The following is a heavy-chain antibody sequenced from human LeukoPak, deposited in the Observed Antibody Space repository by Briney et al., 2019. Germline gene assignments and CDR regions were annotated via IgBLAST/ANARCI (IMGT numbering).Heavy chain of an antibody. CDR3: ARVQVVRGVRTNFDY. J-gene: IGHJ4*02. D-gene: IGHD3-10*01. CDR2: ISGSGGST. V-gene: IGHV3-23*01. Sequence: GGSLRLSCAASGFTFSSYAMSWVRQAPGKGLEWVSAISGSGGSTYYADSVKGRFTISRDSAKSLLYLQMNSLRAEDTAVYYCARVQVVRGVRTNFDYWGQGTLVTVSS. CDR1: GFTFSSYA.